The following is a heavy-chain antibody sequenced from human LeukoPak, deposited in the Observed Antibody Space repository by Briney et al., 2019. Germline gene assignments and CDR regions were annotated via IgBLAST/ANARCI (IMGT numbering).Heavy chain of an antibody. CDR1: GYTFTSYY. Sequence: PVASVKVSCKASGYTFTSYYMHWVRQAPGQGLEWMGIINPSGGSTSYAQKFQGRVTMTRETSTSTVYMELSSLRSEDTAVYYCAIDGGYYTPLDYWGQGTLVTVSS. CDR3: AIDGGYYTPLDY. D-gene: IGHD3-3*01. J-gene: IGHJ4*02. V-gene: IGHV1-46*01. CDR2: INPSGGST.